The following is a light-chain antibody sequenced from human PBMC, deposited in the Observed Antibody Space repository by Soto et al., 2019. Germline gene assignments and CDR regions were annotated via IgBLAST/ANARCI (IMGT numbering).Light chain of an antibody. CDR2: EGN. J-gene: IGLJ2*01. CDR3: CSYGGGTTYVV. Sequence: QSVLTQPASVSGSPGQSITISCTGTSSDVGTYNLVSWHQHHPGKAPKLIIYEGNKRPSGLSSRFSGSRSGNTASLTISGVLAEDEAEYYCCSYGGGTTYVVFGGGTKLTVL. V-gene: IGLV2-23*01. CDR1: SSDVGTYNL.